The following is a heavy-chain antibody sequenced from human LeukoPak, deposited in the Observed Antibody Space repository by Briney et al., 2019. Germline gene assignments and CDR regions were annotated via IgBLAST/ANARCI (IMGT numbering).Heavy chain of an antibody. D-gene: IGHD4-23*01. CDR3: ARDPIVTTVVTLGAFDI. V-gene: IGHV1-69*13. J-gene: IGHJ3*02. Sequence: SVKVSCKASGGTFSSYAISWVRQAPGQGLEWMGGIIPIFGTANYAQKFQGRVTITADESTSTAYMELSSLRSEDTAVYYCARDPIVTTVVTLGAFDIWGQGTMVTVSS. CDR2: IIPIFGTA. CDR1: GGTFSSYA.